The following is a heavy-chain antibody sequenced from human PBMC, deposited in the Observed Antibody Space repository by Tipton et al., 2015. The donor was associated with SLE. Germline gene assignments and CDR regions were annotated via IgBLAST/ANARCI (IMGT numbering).Heavy chain of an antibody. Sequence: TLSLTCIVSGVSISDYYWSWIRQSPGKGLEWIGDMSPSGSSKYNPSLKSRVTISVDTSKNQFSLKLSSVTAADTAVYYCAREGWRVEVHAFEIWGQGAMVTVSS. CDR3: AREGWRVEVHAFEI. CDR1: GVSISDYY. J-gene: IGHJ3*02. D-gene: IGHD1-1*01. CDR2: MSPSGSS. V-gene: IGHV4-4*08.